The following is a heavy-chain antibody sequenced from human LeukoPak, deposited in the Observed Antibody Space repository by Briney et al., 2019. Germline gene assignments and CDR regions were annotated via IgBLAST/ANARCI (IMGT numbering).Heavy chain of an antibody. V-gene: IGHV1-18*01. Sequence: GASVKVSCKASGYTFISYGISWVRQAPGQGLEWMGWISAYNGNTNYAQKLQGRVTMTTDTSTSTAYMELRSLRSVDTAVDYGARGEEPLPWFGELSLPFAFDIWGQGTMVTVSS. D-gene: IGHD3-10*01. CDR2: ISAYNGNT. CDR1: GYTFISYG. J-gene: IGHJ3*02. CDR3: ARGEEPLPWFGELSLPFAFDI.